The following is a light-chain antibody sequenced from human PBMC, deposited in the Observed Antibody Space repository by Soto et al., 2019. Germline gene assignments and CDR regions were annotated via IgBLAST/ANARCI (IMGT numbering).Light chain of an antibody. J-gene: IGKJ3*01. CDR1: QSVSSGY. CDR2: GAS. V-gene: IGKV3-20*01. Sequence: EIVLTQSPGTLSFSPGERATLTCRASQSVSSGYLAWYQQKPGQAPRLLIYGASNRATDIPDRFSGRGSGTEFILTVSRLQSEDFAVYYCQQYNEWPFTFGPGTKVDIK. CDR3: QQYNEWPFT.